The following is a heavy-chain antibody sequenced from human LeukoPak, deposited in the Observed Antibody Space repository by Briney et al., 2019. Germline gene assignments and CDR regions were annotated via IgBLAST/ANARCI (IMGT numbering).Heavy chain of an antibody. Sequence: SQTLSLTCSVSGDSISSGSYYWSWIRQPAGKGLEWIGRIYTTGSTNYSPSLKSRVTISVDTSENQFSLKLSSVTAADTAVYYCARQTSYDSSGYSDYWGQGTLVTVSS. J-gene: IGHJ4*02. CDR1: GDSISSGSYY. D-gene: IGHD3-22*01. V-gene: IGHV4-61*02. CDR2: IYTTGST. CDR3: ARQTSYDSSGYSDY.